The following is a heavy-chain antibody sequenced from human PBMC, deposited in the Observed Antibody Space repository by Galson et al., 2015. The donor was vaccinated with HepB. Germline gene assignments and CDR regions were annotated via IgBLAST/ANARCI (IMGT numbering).Heavy chain of an antibody. CDR2: ISSSSSYT. J-gene: IGHJ4*02. CDR3: ASPGDGYNYGRAVY. CDR1: GFTFSDYY. D-gene: IGHD5-24*01. V-gene: IGHV3-11*06. Sequence: SLRLSCAASGFTFSDYYMSWIRQAPGKGLEWVSYISSSSSYTNYADSVKGRFTISRDNAKNSLYLQMNSLRAEDTAVYYCASPGDGYNYGRAVYWGQGTLVTVSS.